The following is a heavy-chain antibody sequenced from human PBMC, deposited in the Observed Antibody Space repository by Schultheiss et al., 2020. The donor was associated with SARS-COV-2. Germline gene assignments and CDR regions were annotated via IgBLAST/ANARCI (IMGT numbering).Heavy chain of an antibody. CDR3: TREWEGATNY. Sequence: GGSLRLSCAASGFTFSSYAMNWVRQAPGKGLEWVSSISSSSSYIYYADSVKGRFTISRDNAKNSLYLQMNSLRAEDTAVYYCTREWEGATNYWGQGTLVTVSS. J-gene: IGHJ4*02. CDR2: ISSSSSYI. V-gene: IGHV3-21*01. D-gene: IGHD1-26*01. CDR1: GFTFSSYA.